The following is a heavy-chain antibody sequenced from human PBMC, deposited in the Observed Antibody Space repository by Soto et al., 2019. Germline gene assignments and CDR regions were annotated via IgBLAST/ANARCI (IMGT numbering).Heavy chain of an antibody. D-gene: IGHD3-10*01. CDR3: AMPDGWFGENPHDFDL. V-gene: IGHV1-18*04. J-gene: IGHJ3*01. CDR2: ISAYNGNT. CDR1: GYTFTSYG. Sequence: QVQLVHSGAEVKKPGASVKVSCKASGYTFTSYGISWVRQAPGQGLEWMGWISAYNGNTNYAQKFQGRVNMTTDTPTSTVFMELRSLRSDHTAVYYCAMPDGWFGENPHDFDLWGQGTMVTVSS.